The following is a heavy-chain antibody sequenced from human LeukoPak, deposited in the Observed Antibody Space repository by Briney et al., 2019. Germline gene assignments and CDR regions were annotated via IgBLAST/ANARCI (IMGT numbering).Heavy chain of an antibody. CDR1: GDSISSYY. CDR2: IYTSGST. J-gene: IGHJ4*02. D-gene: IGHD1-26*01. V-gene: IGHV4-4*07. Sequence: SETLSLTCTVSGDSISSYYWSWIRQPAGKGLEWIGRIYTSGSTNYSPSLKSRVTMSVDTSKNQFSLKLSSVTAADTAVYYCARDQSGSRAFDYWGQGTLVTVSS. CDR3: ARDQSGSRAFDY.